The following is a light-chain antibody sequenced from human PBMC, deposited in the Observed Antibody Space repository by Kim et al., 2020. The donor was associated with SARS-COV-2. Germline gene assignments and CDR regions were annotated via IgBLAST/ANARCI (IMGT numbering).Light chain of an antibody. CDR3: QVWDTDTDDYV. CDR1: NIGGHN. J-gene: IGLJ1*01. V-gene: IGLV3-21*01. CDR2: YDS. Sequence: APGQTARITCGGNNIGGHNVHWYQQQPGQAPALVIYYDSDRPSGIPERFSGSKAATTATLTISRVGAGDEADYYCQVWDTDTDDYVFGTGTKVTVL.